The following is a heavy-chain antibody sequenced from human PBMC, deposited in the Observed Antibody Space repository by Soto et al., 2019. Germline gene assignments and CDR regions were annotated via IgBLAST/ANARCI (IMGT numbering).Heavy chain of an antibody. V-gene: IGHV5-51*01. CDR2: IYPGDSQT. CDR1: GYSFSSYW. D-gene: IGHD3-9*01. Sequence: GESLKISCKASGYSFSSYWIGWVRQMPGKGLEWMRIIYPGDSQTRYSPSFQGHVSIAADRSSNTAYLQWSSLKASDTAIYYCARHLGLQYFDWSSIDYWGQGSLVTVSS. CDR3: ARHLGLQYFDWSSIDY. J-gene: IGHJ4*02.